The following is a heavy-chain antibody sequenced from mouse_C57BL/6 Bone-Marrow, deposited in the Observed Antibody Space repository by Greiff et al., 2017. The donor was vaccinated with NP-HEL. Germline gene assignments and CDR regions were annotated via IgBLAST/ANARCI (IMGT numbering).Heavy chain of an antibody. CDR3: AYYGSSYWYFEV. CDR1: GYTFTSYW. V-gene: IGHV1-64*01. D-gene: IGHD1-1*01. Sequence: QVQLQQPGAELVKPGASVKLSCKASGYTFTSYWMHWVKQRPGQGLEWIGMIHPNSGSTNYNEKFKSKASLTVDKSSSTAYMQLSSLTSEDSAVYYCAYYGSSYWYFEVWGTGTTVTVSS. J-gene: IGHJ1*03. CDR2: IHPNSGST.